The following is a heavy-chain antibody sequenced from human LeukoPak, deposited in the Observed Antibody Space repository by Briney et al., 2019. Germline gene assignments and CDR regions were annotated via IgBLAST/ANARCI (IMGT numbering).Heavy chain of an antibody. V-gene: IGHV3-23*01. Sequence: GGSLRLSCAASGFTFSNYAMSWVRRAPGKGLEWVSVISASAGRTDYADSVKGRSTISRDNSKNTLYLQMNSLRAEDTAVYYCAKDSGYDYGDYGPVKYWGQGTLVTVSS. CDR1: GFTFSNYA. D-gene: IGHD4-17*01. CDR3: AKDSGYDYGDYGPVKY. J-gene: IGHJ4*02. CDR2: ISASAGRT.